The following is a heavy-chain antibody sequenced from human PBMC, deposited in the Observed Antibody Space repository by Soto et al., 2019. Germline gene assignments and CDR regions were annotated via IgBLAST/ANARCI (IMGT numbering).Heavy chain of an antibody. CDR3: ARAMAASATSDY. D-gene: IGHD2-15*01. J-gene: IGHJ4*02. V-gene: IGHV3-48*02. CDR2: ITSSSRTI. Sequence: PGGSLRLSCTASGFSFNTYSLNWVRQSPGRGLEWISYITSSSRTIYYAESVKGRFTASRDNANNSLFLKMNSLRDEDTAVYFCARAMAASATSDYWGQGTLVTVSS. CDR1: GFSFNTYS.